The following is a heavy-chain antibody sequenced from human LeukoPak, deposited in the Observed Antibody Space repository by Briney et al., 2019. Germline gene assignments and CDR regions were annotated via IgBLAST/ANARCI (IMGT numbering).Heavy chain of an antibody. CDR1: GFTFRSYW. Sequence: GGSLRLSCAASGFTFRSYWMHWVRQAPGKGLVWVSRINTDGSNTNYADSVKGRFTISRDNSKNTLYLQMNSLRAEDTAVYYCAMNTMVRGVMIMDVWGKGTTVTISS. V-gene: IGHV3-74*01. D-gene: IGHD3-10*01. CDR2: INTDGSNT. J-gene: IGHJ6*03. CDR3: AMNTMVRGVMIMDV.